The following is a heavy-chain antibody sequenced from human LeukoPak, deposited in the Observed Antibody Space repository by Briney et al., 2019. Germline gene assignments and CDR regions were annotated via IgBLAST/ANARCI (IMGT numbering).Heavy chain of an antibody. Sequence: PSETLSLTCTVPGGSICSYYWSWIRLPPGKGLEWIGYIYYTGATYYNPSLKSRVTISLDTSKNQFSLKLSSVTAADAAVYYCARAGYSYGTGYYFDYWGQGALVTVSS. CDR3: ARAGYSYGTGYYFDY. V-gene: IGHV4-59*01. D-gene: IGHD5-18*01. CDR1: GGSICSYY. CDR2: IYYTGAT. J-gene: IGHJ4*02.